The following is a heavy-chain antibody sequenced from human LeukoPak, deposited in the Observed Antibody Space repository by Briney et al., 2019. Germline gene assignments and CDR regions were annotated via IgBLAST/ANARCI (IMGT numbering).Heavy chain of an antibody. J-gene: IGHJ4*02. CDR1: GYTFTSYG. Sequence: ASVKVSCKASGYTFTSYGISWVRQAPGQGLEWMGWISAYNGNTNYAQKLQGRVTMTTDTSTSTAYMELRSLRSDDTAVYYCARDLVVVTANRYYFDYWGQGTLVTVSS. CDR3: ARDLVVVTANRYYFDY. D-gene: IGHD2-21*02. V-gene: IGHV1-18*01. CDR2: ISAYNGNT.